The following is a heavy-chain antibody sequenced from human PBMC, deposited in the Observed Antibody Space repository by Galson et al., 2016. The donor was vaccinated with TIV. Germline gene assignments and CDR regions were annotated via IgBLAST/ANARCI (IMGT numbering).Heavy chain of an antibody. V-gene: IGHV1-18*01. Sequence: SVKVSCKASGYTFTNYGINWVRQAPGQGLEWMGWISGYNGNTKYAQMFQGRVSMTTDTSTSTAYLELRSLRSDDTAVYYCARYSNDEGDAYGFVYWGQGTTVTVSS. CDR3: ARYSNDEGDAYGFVY. CDR2: ISGYNGNT. J-gene: IGHJ4*02. D-gene: IGHD1-1*01. CDR1: GYTFTNYG.